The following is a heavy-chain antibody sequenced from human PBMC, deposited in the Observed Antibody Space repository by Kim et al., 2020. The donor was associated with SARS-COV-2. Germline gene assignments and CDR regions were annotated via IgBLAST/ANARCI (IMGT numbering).Heavy chain of an antibody. J-gene: IGHJ4*02. Sequence: SETLSLTCAVYGGSFSGYYWSWIRQPPRKGLEWIGEINHSGSANYNPSLKSRVIISADTSKNQFSLRLSSVTAADTAVYYCARGPGGQWRLIDFWGQGTLVTVSS. CDR1: GGSFSGYY. CDR3: ARGPGGQWRLIDF. V-gene: IGHV4-34*01. CDR2: INHSGSA. D-gene: IGHD6-19*01.